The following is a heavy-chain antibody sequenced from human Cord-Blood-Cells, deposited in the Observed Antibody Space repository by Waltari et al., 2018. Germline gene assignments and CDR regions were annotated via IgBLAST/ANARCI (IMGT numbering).Heavy chain of an antibody. D-gene: IGHD3-16*01. Sequence: QVQLVQSGAEVKKPGASVKVSCKVSGYTHTELSMHCVRQAPGKGLEWMGGFDPEDGETIYAQKFQGRVTMTEDTSTDTAYMELSSLRSEDTAVYYCATDGAGGNWFDPWGQGTLVTVSS. CDR1: GYTHTELS. V-gene: IGHV1-24*01. CDR2: FDPEDGET. J-gene: IGHJ5*02. CDR3: ATDGAGGNWFDP.